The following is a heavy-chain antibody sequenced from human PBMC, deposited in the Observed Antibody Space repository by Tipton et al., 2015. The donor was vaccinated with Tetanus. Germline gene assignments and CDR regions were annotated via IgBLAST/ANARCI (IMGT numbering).Heavy chain of an antibody. D-gene: IGHD3-3*01. V-gene: IGHV4-61*08. CDR2: ISSSGST. CDR3: ARANYDSSKKGPFDA. CDR1: GDSISSAGYS. J-gene: IGHJ4*02. Sequence: SLTCAVSGDSISSAGYSWSWIRQAPGKGLEWLDYISSSGSTNSNYFHKSRITMSRDTSKNQFSLKLASVTAADSAVYFCARANYDSSKKGPFDAWGQGIPVIVSA.